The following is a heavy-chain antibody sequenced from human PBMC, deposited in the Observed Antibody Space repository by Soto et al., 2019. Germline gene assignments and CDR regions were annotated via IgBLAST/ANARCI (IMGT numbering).Heavy chain of an antibody. CDR2: IYYSGST. D-gene: IGHD2-2*01. Sequence: SETLSLTCTVSGGSISSYYWSWIRQPPGKGLEWIGYIYYSGSTNYNPSLKSRVTISVDTSKNQFSLKLSSVTAADTAVYYCARVQGYCSSTSCYLGLTYYYYYYMDVWGKGTTVTVSS. V-gene: IGHV4-59*08. CDR1: GGSISSYY. CDR3: ARVQGYCSSTSCYLGLTYYYYYYMDV. J-gene: IGHJ6*03.